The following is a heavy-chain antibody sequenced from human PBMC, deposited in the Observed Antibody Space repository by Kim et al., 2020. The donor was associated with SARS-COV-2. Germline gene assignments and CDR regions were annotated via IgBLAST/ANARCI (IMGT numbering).Heavy chain of an antibody. J-gene: IGHJ4*02. D-gene: IGHD3-22*01. V-gene: IGHV1-18*01. CDR3: ARDRGSGYHEELDY. Sequence: EQKFQGRVTMTTDTSTNTADMELGSLRSDDTAVYYCARDRGSGYHEELDYWGQGTLVTVSS.